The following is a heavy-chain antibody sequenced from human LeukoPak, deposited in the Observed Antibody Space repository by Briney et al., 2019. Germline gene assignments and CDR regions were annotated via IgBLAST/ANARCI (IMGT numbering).Heavy chain of an antibody. D-gene: IGHD2/OR15-2a*01. Sequence: GGSLRLSCAASGFIFSSYGMHWVRQAPGKGLEWVAFIRYDGSNKYYADSVKGRFTISRDNSKNTLYLQMNSLRAEDTAVYYCATELSSILGKFHWGQGTLVTVSS. V-gene: IGHV3-30*02. J-gene: IGHJ4*02. CDR2: IRYDGSNK. CDR1: GFIFSSYG. CDR3: ATELSSILGKFH.